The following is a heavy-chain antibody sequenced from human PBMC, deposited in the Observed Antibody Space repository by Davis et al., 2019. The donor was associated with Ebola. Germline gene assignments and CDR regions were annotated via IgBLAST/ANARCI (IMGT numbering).Heavy chain of an antibody. V-gene: IGHV3-73*01. CDR1: GFTFSGSS. J-gene: IGHJ4*02. CDR3: ARTVLDY. CDR2: IRSKANNYAT. Sequence: GESLKISCAASGFTFSGSSMHWVRQASGKGLEWVGRIRSKANNYATAYAASVKGRFTISRDDSKNTAYLQMNSLKTEDTAVYYCARTVLDYWGQGSLVTVSS. D-gene: IGHD4/OR15-4a*01.